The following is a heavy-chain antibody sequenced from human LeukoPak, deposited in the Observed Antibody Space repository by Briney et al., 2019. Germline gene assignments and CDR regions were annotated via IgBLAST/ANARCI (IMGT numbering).Heavy chain of an antibody. D-gene: IGHD2-2*01. CDR2: IRYDGSNK. Sequence: GGSLRLSCAASGFTFSSYGMHWVRQAPGKGLEWVAFIRYDGSNKYYADSVKGRFTISRDNSKNALYLQMNSLRAEDTTVYYCAKVKWSCSSTSCYGIYYFDYWGQGTLVTVSS. V-gene: IGHV3-30*02. CDR1: GFTFSSYG. CDR3: AKVKWSCSSTSCYGIYYFDY. J-gene: IGHJ4*02.